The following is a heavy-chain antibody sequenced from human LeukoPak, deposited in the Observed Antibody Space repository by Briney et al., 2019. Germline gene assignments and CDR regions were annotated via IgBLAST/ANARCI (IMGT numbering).Heavy chain of an antibody. D-gene: IGHD6-19*01. J-gene: IGHJ3*02. V-gene: IGHV4-34*01. CDR2: INHSGST. CDR1: GGSFSGYY. Sequence: PSETLSLTCAVYGGSFSGYYWSWIRQPPGKGLEWIGEINHSGSTNYNPSLKSRVTISVDTSKNQFSLKLSSVTAADTAVYYCARGADIAVLVAASDAFDIWGQGTMVTVSS. CDR3: ARGADIAVLVAASDAFDI.